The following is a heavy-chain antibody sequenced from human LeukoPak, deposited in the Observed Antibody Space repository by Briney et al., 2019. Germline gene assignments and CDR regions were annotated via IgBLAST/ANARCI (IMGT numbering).Heavy chain of an antibody. J-gene: IGHJ6*02. Sequence: ASVKVSCKASGYTFTSYDINWVRQTTGQGLEWVGWMNPNSGNTGYAQKFQGRVTMTRNTSISTAYMELSSLRSEDTAVYYCARGRPSGSGWYGAYYYYYYGMDVWGQGTTVTVSS. CDR2: MNPNSGNT. CDR3: ARGRPSGSGWYGAYYYYYYGMDV. CDR1: GYTFTSYD. V-gene: IGHV1-8*01. D-gene: IGHD6-19*01.